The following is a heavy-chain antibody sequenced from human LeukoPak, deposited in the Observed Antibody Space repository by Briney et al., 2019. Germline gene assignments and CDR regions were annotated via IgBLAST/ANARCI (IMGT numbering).Heavy chain of an antibody. CDR2: IKQDGAEK. CDR1: GFTFGSYW. Sequence: GGSLRLSCAASGFTFGSYWMSWVRQAPGKGLEGVANIKQDGAEKYYVDSVKGRFTISRDNAKNSLYLQMNSLRAEDTAVYYCARGPGLWFGELPHWFDPWGQGTLVTVSS. V-gene: IGHV3-7*01. D-gene: IGHD3-10*01. CDR3: ARGPGLWFGELPHWFDP. J-gene: IGHJ5*02.